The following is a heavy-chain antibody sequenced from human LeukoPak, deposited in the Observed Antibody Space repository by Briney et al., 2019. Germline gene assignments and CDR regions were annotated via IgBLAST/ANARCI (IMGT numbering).Heavy chain of an antibody. CDR1: GYTFTGYY. CDR2: INPNSGGT. Sequence: GASVKVSCKASGYTFTGYYMHWVRQAPGQGLEWMGWINPNSGGTNYAQKFQGRVTMTRDTSISTAYMELSRLRSDDTAVYYCARDGPLVIISAIMASGAQYWGQGTLVTVSS. J-gene: IGHJ4*02. D-gene: IGHD3-16*01. V-gene: IGHV1-2*02. CDR3: ARDGPLVIISAIMASGAQY.